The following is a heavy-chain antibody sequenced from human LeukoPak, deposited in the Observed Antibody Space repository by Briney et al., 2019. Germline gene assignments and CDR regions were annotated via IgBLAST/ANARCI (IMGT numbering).Heavy chain of an antibody. CDR1: GGTFSSYA. J-gene: IGHJ4*02. CDR2: IIPIYGTA. V-gene: IGHV1-69*13. CDR3: VLVTGIAAAGPDC. Sequence: SVKVSCKASGGTFSSYAISWVRQAPGQGLGWMGGIIPIYGTAIYAQKFQGRVTITADESTSTAYMELSSLRAEDTAVYYCVLVTGIAAAGPDCWGQGTLVTVSS. D-gene: IGHD6-13*01.